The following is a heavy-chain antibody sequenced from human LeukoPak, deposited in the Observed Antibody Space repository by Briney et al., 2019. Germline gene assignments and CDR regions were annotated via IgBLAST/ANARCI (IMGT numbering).Heavy chain of an antibody. CDR3: ARQYSSSWYYFDY. CDR2: ISYDGSNK. CDR1: RFTFSSYA. J-gene: IGHJ4*02. D-gene: IGHD6-13*01. V-gene: IGHV3-30*04. Sequence: GRSLRLSCAASRFTFSSYAMHWVRQSPGKGLEWVAVISYDGSNKYYADSVKGRFTISRDNSKNTLYLQMNSLRAEDTAVYYCARQYSSSWYYFDYWGQGTPVTVSS.